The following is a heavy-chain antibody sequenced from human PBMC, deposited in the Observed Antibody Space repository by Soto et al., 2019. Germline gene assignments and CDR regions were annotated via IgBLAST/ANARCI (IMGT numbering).Heavy chain of an antibody. V-gene: IGHV3-15*01. Sequence: GGSLSLSCAGSGFTFNSAWMSWVRQAPGKGLEWVGRIKKETDGGTTDYAASVKGRFSISRDDSKNTVFLQMNSLRTEDTAVYYCTTVFLWSYYFDNWGPGTLVTVS. CDR3: TTVFLWSYYFDN. CDR1: GFTFNSAW. D-gene: IGHD2-21*01. CDR2: IKKETDGGTT. J-gene: IGHJ4*02.